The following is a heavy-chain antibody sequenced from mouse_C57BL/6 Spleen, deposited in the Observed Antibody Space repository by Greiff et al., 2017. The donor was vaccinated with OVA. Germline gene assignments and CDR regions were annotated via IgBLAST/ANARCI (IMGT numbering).Heavy chain of an antibody. CDR1: GFTFSSYG. V-gene: IGHV5-6*01. CDR2: ISSGGSYT. Sequence: EVQGVESGGDLVKPGGSLKLSCAASGFTFSSYGMSWVRQTPDKRLEWVATISSGGSYTYYPDSVKGRFTISRDNAKNTLYLQMSSLKSEDTAMYYCARHDSSGYPAMDYWGQGTSVTVSS. D-gene: IGHD3-2*02. J-gene: IGHJ4*01. CDR3: ARHDSSGYPAMDY.